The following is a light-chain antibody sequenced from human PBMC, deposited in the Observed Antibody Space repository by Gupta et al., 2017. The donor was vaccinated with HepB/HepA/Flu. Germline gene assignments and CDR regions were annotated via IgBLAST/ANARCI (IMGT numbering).Light chain of an antibody. Sequence: QSALPQPRPVSGSPGQSVTIPCTGTSSDVGGYNYVSWCQLHPGKVPNLILYDVTRRPSGVPDRFSGSKSGNTASLTISGLQAEDEADYYCASYAGTYSWVFGGGTKLTVL. V-gene: IGLV2-11*01. CDR1: SSDVGGYNY. CDR3: ASYAGTYSWV. J-gene: IGLJ3*02. CDR2: DVT.